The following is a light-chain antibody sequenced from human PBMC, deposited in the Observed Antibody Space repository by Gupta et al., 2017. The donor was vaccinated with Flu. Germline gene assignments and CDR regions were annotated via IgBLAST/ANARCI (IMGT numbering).Light chain of an antibody. J-gene: IGKJ4*01. V-gene: IGKV1-33*01. CDR1: RDIHLY. CDR3: QQYDSLPAT. CDR2: DAV. Sequence: GDSVTIHFQTNRDIHLYLNWYQQKPGQAPKLLIYDAVKLERGFPSRFNGSGSGTLFSITISSRRPEDIATYYCQQYDSLPATFGGGTKVEIK.